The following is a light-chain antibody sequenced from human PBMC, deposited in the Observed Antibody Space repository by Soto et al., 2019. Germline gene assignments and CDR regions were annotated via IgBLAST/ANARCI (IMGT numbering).Light chain of an antibody. CDR2: AAS. Sequence: DVQMTQSPSSLSASVGDTFTITCRASQGIRNDLGWYQQKPGKAPKLLIYAASSLQSGVPSRFSGSGSGTDFTLTISSLQPEDFATYYCQQSYSTPRTFGQGTKVDI. J-gene: IGKJ1*01. V-gene: IGKV1-39*01. CDR3: QQSYSTPRT. CDR1: QGIRND.